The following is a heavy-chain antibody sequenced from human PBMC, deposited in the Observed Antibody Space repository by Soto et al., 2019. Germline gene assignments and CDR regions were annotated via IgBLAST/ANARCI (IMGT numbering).Heavy chain of an antibody. V-gene: IGHV4-38-2*02. CDR1: GDSISTAYY. Sequence: XGTLSLACSVYGDSISTAYYWSCIRQSPARGLEFLGRIYCNRNTHYNPSLKSRVIVSRATSKNHFFLKLSSVTTADTAVYYCARVHLGGKAYDGFDVWGQGTKVTVSS. D-gene: IGHD2-15*01. CDR3: ARVHLGGKAYDGFDV. J-gene: IGHJ3*01. CDR2: IYCNRNT.